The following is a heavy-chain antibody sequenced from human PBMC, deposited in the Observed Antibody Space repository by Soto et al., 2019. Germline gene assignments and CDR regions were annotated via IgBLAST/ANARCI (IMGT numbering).Heavy chain of an antibody. V-gene: IGHV5-51*01. CDR3: ARQSDYSGDYWHY. D-gene: IGHD1-26*01. J-gene: IGHJ4*02. CDR2: IYPGDSDA. CDR1: GYRFTSYW. Sequence: PGESLKISCKGSGYRFTSYWIGWVRQMPGKGLEWVGIIYPGDSDARYSPSFQGQVTISVDKSNNTAYLHWSRLKAPDTAIYYCARQSDYSGDYWHYWGQGTLVTVSS.